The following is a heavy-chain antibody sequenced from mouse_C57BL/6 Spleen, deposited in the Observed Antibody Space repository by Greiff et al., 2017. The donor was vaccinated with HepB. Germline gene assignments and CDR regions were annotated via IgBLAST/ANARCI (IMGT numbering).Heavy chain of an antibody. CDR2: IDPSDSYT. CDR3: ARENYYGSRDYAMDY. J-gene: IGHJ4*01. D-gene: IGHD1-1*01. CDR1: GYTFTSYW. V-gene: IGHV1-69*01. Sequence: QVQLQQPGAELVMPGASVKLSCKASGYTFTSYWMHWVKQRPGQGLEWIGEIDPSDSYTNYNQKFKGKSTLTVDKSSSTAYMQRSSLTSEDSAVYYCARENYYGSRDYAMDYWGQGTSVTVSS.